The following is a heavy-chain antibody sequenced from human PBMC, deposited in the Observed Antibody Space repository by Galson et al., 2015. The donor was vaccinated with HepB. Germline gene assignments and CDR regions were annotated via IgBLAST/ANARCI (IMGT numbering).Heavy chain of an antibody. Sequence: SVKVSCKASGYTFTSNGLSWVRQAPGQGLEWMGWISTRSGNTNYAQRLQGRVTMTTDTSTSTVYMELSGLRSEDTAIYYCARGAPVVSPSWFDPWGQGSLVTVSS. CDR3: ARGAPVVSPSWFDP. CDR2: ISTRSGNT. CDR1: GYTFTSNG. V-gene: IGHV1-18*04. D-gene: IGHD2-2*01. J-gene: IGHJ5*02.